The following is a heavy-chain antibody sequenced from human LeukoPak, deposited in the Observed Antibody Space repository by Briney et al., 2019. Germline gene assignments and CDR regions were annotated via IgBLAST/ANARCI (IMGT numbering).Heavy chain of an antibody. J-gene: IGHJ4*02. CDR3: ARDRSDYGRGREFDY. V-gene: IGHV1-69*06. D-gene: IGHD4-17*01. CDR2: IIPIFGTA. Sequence: GSSVKVSCKASGGTFSSYAISWVRQAPGQGLEWMGGIIPIFGTANYAQKFQGRVTITADKSTSTAYMELSSLRSEDTAVYYCARDRSDYGRGREFDYWGQGTLVTVSS. CDR1: GGTFSSYA.